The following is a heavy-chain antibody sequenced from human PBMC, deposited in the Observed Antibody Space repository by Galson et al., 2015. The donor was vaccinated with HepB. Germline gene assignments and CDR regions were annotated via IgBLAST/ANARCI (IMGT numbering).Heavy chain of an antibody. CDR2: IKQDGSQK. Sequence: SLRLSCAASGFTSTTSWMSWVRQAPGKGLEWVATIKQDGSQKFYVDPVKGRFTISRDNAKDSVFLQMSSLRAADTAVYYCARVNNEWLRAYTYTYPKFVSFDYWGQGILVTVSS. D-gene: IGHD5-12*01. V-gene: IGHV3-7*03. CDR3: ARVNNEWLRAYTYTYPKFVSFDY. J-gene: IGHJ4*02. CDR1: GFTSTTSW.